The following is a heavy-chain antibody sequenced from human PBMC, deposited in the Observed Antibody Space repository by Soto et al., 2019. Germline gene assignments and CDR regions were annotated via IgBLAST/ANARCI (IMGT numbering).Heavy chain of an antibody. J-gene: IGHJ3*02. V-gene: IGHV1-3*01. CDR3: AQEYYDILTGYHPGAFDI. CDR1: GYTFTSYA. CDR2: INAGNGNT. Sequence: EIKKKGASVKVSCKASGYTFTSYAMHWVRQAPGQRLEWMGWINAGNGNTKYSQKFQGRVTITRDTSASTAYMELSSLRSEDTAVYYCAQEYYDILTGYHPGAFDIWGQGTMVTVSS. D-gene: IGHD3-9*01.